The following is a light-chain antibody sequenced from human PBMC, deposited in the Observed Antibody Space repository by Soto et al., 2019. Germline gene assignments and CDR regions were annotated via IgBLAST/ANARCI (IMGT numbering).Light chain of an antibody. CDR3: QQYNSYST. CDR2: DAS. V-gene: IGKV1-5*01. J-gene: IGKJ1*01. CDR1: QSISSW. Sequence: DIQMTQSPSTLSASVGDRVTITCRASQSISSWSAWYQQKPGKATKLLIYDASSLESGVPSRFSGSGSGTEFTLTISSLQPDDFATYYCQQYNSYSTFGQGTKVDIK.